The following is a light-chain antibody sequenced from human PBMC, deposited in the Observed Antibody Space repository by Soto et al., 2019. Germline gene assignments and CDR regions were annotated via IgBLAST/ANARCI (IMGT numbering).Light chain of an antibody. J-gene: IGKJ1*01. V-gene: IGKV3-15*01. Sequence: IVMTQAPATLSVSPRERATLSCRASLSVNSNLAWYQQKPGQAPRLLIYGASTRATGIPARFSGSVSGTEITLSISSLQSEDFAVYYCQQYNNWWTFDQGTKGVIK. CDR3: QQYNNWWT. CDR1: LSVNSN. CDR2: GAS.